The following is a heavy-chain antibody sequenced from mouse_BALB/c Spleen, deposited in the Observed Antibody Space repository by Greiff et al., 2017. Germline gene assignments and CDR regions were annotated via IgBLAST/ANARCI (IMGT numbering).Heavy chain of an antibody. J-gene: IGHJ3*01. CDR3: ARVRDIYYDYAWFAY. V-gene: IGHV1-7*01. CDR2: INPSTGYT. CDR1: GYTFTSYW. D-gene: IGHD2-4*01. Sequence: VQLQQSGAELAKPGASVKMSCKASGYTFTSYWMHWVKQRPGQGLEWIGYINPSTGYTEYNQKFKDKATLTADKSSSTAYMQLSSLTSEDSAVYYCARVRDIYYDYAWFAYWGQGTLVTVSA.